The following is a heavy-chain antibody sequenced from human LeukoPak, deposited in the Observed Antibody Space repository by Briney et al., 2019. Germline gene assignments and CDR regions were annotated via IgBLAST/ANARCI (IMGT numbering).Heavy chain of an antibody. J-gene: IGHJ5*02. CDR1: GYTFTNYD. V-gene: IGHV1-8*03. D-gene: IGHD3-10*01. CDR2: MNPKSNNR. CDR3: ARALKGNYYSGSGTYRWFAP. Sequence: ASMKVSCKASGYTFTNYDVNWVRQATGQGLEWMGWMNPKSNNRGYAQKFQGRVTITTNTSISTAYMELSNLRSEDTAVYYCARALKGNYYSGSGTYRWFAPWGQGTLVTVSS.